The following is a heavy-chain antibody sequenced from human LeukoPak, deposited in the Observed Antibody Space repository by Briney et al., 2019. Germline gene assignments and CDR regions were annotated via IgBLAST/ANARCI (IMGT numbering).Heavy chain of an antibody. V-gene: IGHV3-30*02. CDR3: AKDRGIAVAGMRYYMDV. D-gene: IGHD6-19*01. CDR1: GFTFSSYG. Sequence: GGSLRLSCAASGFTFSSYGMHWVRQAPGRGLEWVAFIRYDGSNKYYADSVKGRFTISRDNSKNTLYLQMNSLRAEDTAVYYCAKDRGIAVAGMRYYMDVWGKGTTVTISS. CDR2: IRYDGSNK. J-gene: IGHJ6*03.